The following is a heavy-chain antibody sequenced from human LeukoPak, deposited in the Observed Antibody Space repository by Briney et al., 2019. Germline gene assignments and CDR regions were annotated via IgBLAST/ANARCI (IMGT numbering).Heavy chain of an antibody. D-gene: IGHD3-22*01. Sequence: GGSLRLSCAVSGFPLSSFWMSWVRQAPGKGLEWVANIKQDGSETFYVHSVKGRFTISRDNAENSLYLQMNSLRAEDTAMYYCARDLLYSSGLDYWGQGTLVTVSS. CDR2: IKQDGSET. CDR3: ARDLLYSSGLDY. J-gene: IGHJ4*02. V-gene: IGHV3-7*01. CDR1: GFPLSSFW.